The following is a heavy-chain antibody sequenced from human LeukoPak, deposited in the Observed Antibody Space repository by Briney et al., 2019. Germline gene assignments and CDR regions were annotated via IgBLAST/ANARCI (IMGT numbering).Heavy chain of an antibody. J-gene: IGHJ4*02. CDR3: ARTAYYYDSSGYYRLDY. V-gene: IGHV2-70*11. Sequence: SGPALVKPTQTLTLTCTFSGFSLSTSGMCVSWIRQPPGKALEWLARIDWDDDKYYSTSLKTRLTISKDTSKNQVVLTMTNMDPVDTATYYCARTAYYYDSSGYYRLDYWGQRTLVTVSS. CDR1: GFSLSTSGMC. D-gene: IGHD3-22*01. CDR2: IDWDDDK.